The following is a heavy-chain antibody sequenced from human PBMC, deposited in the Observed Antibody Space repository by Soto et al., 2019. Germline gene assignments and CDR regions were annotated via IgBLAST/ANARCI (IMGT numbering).Heavy chain of an antibody. CDR3: ARGEHLRDYYYYYYMDV. CDR2: INSDGSST. CDR1: GFTFSSYW. Sequence: GESLKISCAASGFTFSSYWMHWVRQAPGKGLVWVSRINSDGSSTSYADSVKGRFTISRDNAKNTLYLQMNSLRAEDTAVYYCARGEHLRDYYYYYYMDVWGKGTTVTVSS. V-gene: IGHV3-74*01. D-gene: IGHD1-1*01. J-gene: IGHJ6*03.